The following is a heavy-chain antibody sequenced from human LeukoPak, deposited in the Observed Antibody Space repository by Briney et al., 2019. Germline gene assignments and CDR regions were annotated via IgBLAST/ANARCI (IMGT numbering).Heavy chain of an antibody. D-gene: IGHD6-13*01. CDR3: ARYRSAWSFDY. CDR2: ISGNGGST. V-gene: IGHV3-23*01. Sequence: GGSLRLSCAASGFTFSSYALTWVRQAPGKGLEWVSAISGNGGSTNYADSVKGRFTISRDNSKNTLYLQVNSLRAEDTAVYYCARYRSAWSFDYWGQGTLVTVSS. J-gene: IGHJ4*02. CDR1: GFTFSSYA.